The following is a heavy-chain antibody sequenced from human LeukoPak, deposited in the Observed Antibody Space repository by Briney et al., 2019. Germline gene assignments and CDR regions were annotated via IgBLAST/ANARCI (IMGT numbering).Heavy chain of an antibody. CDR3: ARSDSSSWYKTALDY. CDR2: IYTSGST. V-gene: IGHV4-4*07. CDR1: GGSISSYY. J-gene: IGHJ4*02. Sequence: SETLSLTCTVSGGSISSYYWSWIRQPAGKGLEWIGRIYTSGSTNYNPSLKSRVTMSVDTSKNQFSLKLSSVTAADTAVYYCARSDSSSWYKTALDYWGQGTLVTVSS. D-gene: IGHD6-13*01.